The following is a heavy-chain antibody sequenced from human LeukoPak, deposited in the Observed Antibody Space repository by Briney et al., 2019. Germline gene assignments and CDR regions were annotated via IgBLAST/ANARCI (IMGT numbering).Heavy chain of an antibody. CDR3: AREYYYDSSGYYPFDY. CDR2: ISAYNGNT. CDR1: GYTFTSYG. J-gene: IGHJ4*02. V-gene: IGHV1-18*01. D-gene: IGHD3-22*01. Sequence: ASVKVSCKASGYTFTSYGISWVRQAPGQGLEWMGWISAYNGNTNYARKLQGRVTMTTDTSTSTAYMELRSLRSDDTAVYYCAREYYYDSSGYYPFDYWGQGTLVTVSS.